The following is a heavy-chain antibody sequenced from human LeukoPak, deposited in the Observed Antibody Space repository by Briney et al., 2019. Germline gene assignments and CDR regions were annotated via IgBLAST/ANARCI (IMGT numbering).Heavy chain of an antibody. J-gene: IGHJ6*03. CDR3: ARVMLSGQRHMVV. Sequence: GGSLRLSCAASGFTFSNYWMQWVRQGPGKGLVWVSRINGDGSTTNYADSVKGRFTISRDNAKNTLYLQLNSLRAEDTAVYYCARVMLSGQRHMVVWGKGTTVTVSS. CDR2: INGDGSTT. CDR1: GFTFSNYW. D-gene: IGHD6-25*01. V-gene: IGHV3-74*01.